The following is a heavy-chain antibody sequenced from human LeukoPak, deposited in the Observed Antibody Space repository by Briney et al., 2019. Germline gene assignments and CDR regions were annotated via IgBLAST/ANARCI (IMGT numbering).Heavy chain of an antibody. CDR3: ARVTGSSISSRSLLY. CDR1: GYTFTNYG. Sequence: ASVKVSCKASGYTFTNYGITWVRQAPGQGPAWMGHINPYNGNTNYAQNLQGRVTMTTDTSSSTAYMELRSLTFDDTAVYYCARVTGSSISSRSLLYWGQGTLVTVSS. J-gene: IGHJ4*02. D-gene: IGHD6-6*01. CDR2: INPYNGNT. V-gene: IGHV1-18*01.